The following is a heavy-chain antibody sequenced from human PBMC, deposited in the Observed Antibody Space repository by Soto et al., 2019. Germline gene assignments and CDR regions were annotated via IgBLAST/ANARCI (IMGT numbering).Heavy chain of an antibody. CDR2: INHSGST. CDR3: ARAHPTAGAAVAGTSGNWFDP. CDR1: GGSFSGYY. V-gene: IGHV4-34*01. D-gene: IGHD6-19*01. J-gene: IGHJ5*02. Sequence: TLSLTCAVYGGSFSGYYWSWIRQPPGKGLEWIGEINHSGSTNYNPSLKSRVTISVDTSKNQFSLKLSSVTAADTAVYYCARAHPTAGAAVAGTSGNWFDPGGQGTLVTVS.